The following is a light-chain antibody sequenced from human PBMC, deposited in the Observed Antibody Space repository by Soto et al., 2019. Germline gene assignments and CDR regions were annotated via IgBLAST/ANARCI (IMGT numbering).Light chain of an antibody. V-gene: IGKV3-15*01. CDR1: QSVSSS. Sequence: DIVMTQSPATLSASPGERATLSCRASQSVSSSLAWYQQKPGQAPRLLIYDASTRATGIPARFSGSGSGTEFTLTISSLQSEDFAVYYCQQYNNWPWTFGQGTKVEIK. CDR3: QQYNNWPWT. J-gene: IGKJ1*01. CDR2: DAS.